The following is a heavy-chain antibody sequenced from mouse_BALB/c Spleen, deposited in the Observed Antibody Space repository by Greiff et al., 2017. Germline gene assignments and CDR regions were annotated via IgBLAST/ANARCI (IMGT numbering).Heavy chain of an antibody. Sequence: EVKLMESGPGLVKPSQSLSLTCTVTGYSITSYYAWNWIRQCPGNKLEWMGYISYSGSTSYNPSLKSRISITRDTSKNQFFLQLNSVTTEDTATYYCARSRLAYWGQGTLVTVSA. V-gene: IGHV3-2*02. CDR1: GYSITSYYA. J-gene: IGHJ3*01. CDR3: ARSRLAY. CDR2: ISYSGST.